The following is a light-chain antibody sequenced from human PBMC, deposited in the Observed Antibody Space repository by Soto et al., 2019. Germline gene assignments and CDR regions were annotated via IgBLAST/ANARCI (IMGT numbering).Light chain of an antibody. CDR1: QSVLYSSNNKNY. Sequence: DIVMTQSPDSLALSLDERATINCESSQSVLYSSNNKNYLAWHQQKPGQPPKLLIYWASTRESGVPDRFSGSGSGTEFTLTISSLQAEDVAVYYCQQYYSTPPTFGQGTKVEIK. CDR3: QQYYSTPPT. V-gene: IGKV4-1*01. J-gene: IGKJ1*01. CDR2: WAS.